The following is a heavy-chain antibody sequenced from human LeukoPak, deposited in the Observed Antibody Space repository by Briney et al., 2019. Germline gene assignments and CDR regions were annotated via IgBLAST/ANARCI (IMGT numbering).Heavy chain of an antibody. J-gene: IGHJ4*02. Sequence: GGSLRLSCAASGFTFSSYAMSWVRQAPRKGLKWVSAISGSGRSTYYGDSVKGRFAVSRDNSKNTLFLQMNSLRAEDTAVYYCAKGTTYDFWSGYPHSRTFDYWGQGTLVTVSS. V-gene: IGHV3-23*01. CDR2: ISGSGRST. CDR1: GFTFSSYA. CDR3: AKGTTYDFWSGYPHSRTFDY. D-gene: IGHD3-3*01.